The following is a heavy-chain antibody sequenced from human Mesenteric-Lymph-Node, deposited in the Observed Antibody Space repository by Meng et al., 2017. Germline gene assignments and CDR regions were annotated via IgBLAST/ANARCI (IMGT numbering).Heavy chain of an antibody. V-gene: IGHV3-21*01. J-gene: IGHJ6*02. D-gene: IGHD3-10*01. Sequence: GESLKISCAASGFTFSGYSMNWVRQAPGKGLEWVSSISSSSNSIYYADSMTGRFTISRDNAKNSLYLQMNSLRAEDTAVYYCARERAVGSGSYYKGYYYGMDVWGQGTTVTVSS. CDR1: GFTFSGYS. CDR2: ISSSSNSI. CDR3: ARERAVGSGSYYKGYYYGMDV.